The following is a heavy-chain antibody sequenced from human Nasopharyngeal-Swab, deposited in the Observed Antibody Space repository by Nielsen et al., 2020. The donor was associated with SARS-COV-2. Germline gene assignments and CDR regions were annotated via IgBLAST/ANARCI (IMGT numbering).Heavy chain of an antibody. Sequence: GESLKISCEASGVTVSSNYMSWVRQAPGKVLEWVSVIYSGGSTYYADSVKGRFTISRDNSKNTLYLQMNSLRAEDTAVYYCARDLSKLRFDYWGQGTLVTVSS. D-gene: IGHD4-11*01. CDR3: ARDLSKLRFDY. CDR1: GVTVSSNY. V-gene: IGHV3-66*01. J-gene: IGHJ4*02. CDR2: IYSGGST.